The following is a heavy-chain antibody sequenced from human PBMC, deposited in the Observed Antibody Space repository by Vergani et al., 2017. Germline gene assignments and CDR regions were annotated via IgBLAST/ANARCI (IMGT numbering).Heavy chain of an antibody. D-gene: IGHD3-22*01. CDR2: IHYSGKT. CDR1: GGSISNYY. CDR3: ARHGYYDDAFDI. V-gene: IGHV4-59*08. Sequence: QVQLQESGPGLVKPSETLSLTCTISGGSISNYYWSWIRQPPGKGLEWIGYIHYSGKTNYNPSLKSRVTISVDTSKNQFSLKLTSVTAADTAFYYCARHGYYDDAFDIWGQGTMVTVSS. J-gene: IGHJ3*02.